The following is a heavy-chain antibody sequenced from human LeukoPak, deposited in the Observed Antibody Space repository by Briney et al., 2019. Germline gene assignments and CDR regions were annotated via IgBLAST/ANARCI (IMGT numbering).Heavy chain of an antibody. Sequence: RSSETLSLTCTVSGGSISSGGYYWSWIRRPAGKGLEWIGRTHTSGSTNYNPSLKSRVTMSVDTSKNQFSLKLTSVTAADTAVYYCARSGGYTYRLAGSYYMDVWGKGTTVTVSS. CDR3: ARSGGYTYRLAGSYYMDV. J-gene: IGHJ6*03. CDR2: THTSGST. D-gene: IGHD5-18*01. V-gene: IGHV4-61*02. CDR1: GGSISSGGYY.